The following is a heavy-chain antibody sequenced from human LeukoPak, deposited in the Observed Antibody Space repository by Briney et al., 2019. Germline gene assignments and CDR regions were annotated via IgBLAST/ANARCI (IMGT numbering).Heavy chain of an antibody. CDR1: GCSFTSYW. V-gene: IGHV5-51*01. CDR2: IYPGDSDT. D-gene: IGHD3-9*01. CDR3: ARPSTLHDILTGYYQYYFDY. J-gene: IGHJ4*02. Sequence: GESLKISCKGSGCSFTSYWIGWVRQMPGKGLEWMGIIYPGDSDTRYSPSFQGQVTISADKSISTAYLQWSSLKASDTAMYYCARPSTLHDILTGYYQYYFDYWGQGTLVTVSS.